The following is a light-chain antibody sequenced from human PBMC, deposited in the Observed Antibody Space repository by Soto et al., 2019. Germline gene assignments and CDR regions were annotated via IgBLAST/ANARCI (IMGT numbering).Light chain of an antibody. CDR3: QQRFNWQVT. CDR1: QRISNSY. V-gene: IGKV3D-11*02. J-gene: IGKJ5*01. Sequence: PVTLSLSPCERVTLSCRASQRISNSYLAWYQQKPGQAPRLLIYDASNRATGIPARFSGSGSGTDFTLTISSLEPEDFAVYYCQQRFNWQVTFGQGTRLEIK. CDR2: DAS.